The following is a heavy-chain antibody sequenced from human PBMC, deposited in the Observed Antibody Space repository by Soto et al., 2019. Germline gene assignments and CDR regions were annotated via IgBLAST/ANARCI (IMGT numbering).Heavy chain of an antibody. D-gene: IGHD3-16*02. CDR1: GFTFSSYA. V-gene: IGHV3-23*01. CDR2: ISGSGGST. J-gene: IGHJ4*02. Sequence: EVQLLESGGGLVQPGGSLRLSCAASGFTFSSYAMSWVRQAPGKGLEWVSAISGSGGSTYYADSVKGRFTISRDNSKNTLYLQMNSLRAEDTAVYYCAKMGGILDDYIWGSYRSGYYFDYWGQGTLVTVSS. CDR3: AKMGGILDDYIWGSYRSGYYFDY.